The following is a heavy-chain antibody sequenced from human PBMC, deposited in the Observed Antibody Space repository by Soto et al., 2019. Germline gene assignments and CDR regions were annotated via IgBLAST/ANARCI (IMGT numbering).Heavy chain of an antibody. CDR1: GFTFSSYA. V-gene: IGHV3-23*01. Sequence: GGSLRLSCAASGFTFSSYAMSWVRQAPGKGLEWVSAISGSGGSTYYADSVKGRFTISRDNSKNTLYLQMNSLRAEDTAVYYCAKDPTPGPGYSRLLLDRGQGTLVTVSS. J-gene: IGHJ4*02. CDR3: AKDPTPGPGYSRLLLD. D-gene: IGHD2-2*02. CDR2: ISGSGGST.